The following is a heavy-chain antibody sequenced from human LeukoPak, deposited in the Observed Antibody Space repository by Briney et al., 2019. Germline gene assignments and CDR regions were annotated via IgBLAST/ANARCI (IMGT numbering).Heavy chain of an antibody. Sequence: PSETLSLTCTVSGGSISSGTYYWTWIRQHPGKGLEWIGYIYYSGSTYYNPSLKSRVTISVDTSKNQFSLKLSSVTAADTALYYCAQSYSGYDFVYWGQGTLVILSS. J-gene: IGHJ4*02. V-gene: IGHV4-31*03. CDR1: GGSISSGTYY. CDR3: AQSYSGYDFVY. CDR2: IYYSGST. D-gene: IGHD5-12*01.